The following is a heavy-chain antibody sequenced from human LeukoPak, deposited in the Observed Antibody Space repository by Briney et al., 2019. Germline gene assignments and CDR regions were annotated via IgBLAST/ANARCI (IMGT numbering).Heavy chain of an antibody. V-gene: IGHV3-30-3*01. CDR3: AKVGKLDYYDSSGYPLEFDY. J-gene: IGHJ4*02. CDR1: GFTFSSYA. Sequence: GGSLRLSCAASGFTFSSYAMHWVRQAPGKGLEWVAVISYDGSNKYYADSVKGRFTISRDNSKNTLYLQMNSLRAEDTAVYYCAKVGKLDYYDSSGYPLEFDYWGQGTLVTVSS. CDR2: ISYDGSNK. D-gene: IGHD3-22*01.